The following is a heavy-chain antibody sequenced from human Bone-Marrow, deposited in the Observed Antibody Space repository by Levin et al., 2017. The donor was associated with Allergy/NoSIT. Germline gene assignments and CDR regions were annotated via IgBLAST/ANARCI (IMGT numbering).Heavy chain of an antibody. CDR3: AGHGEYSFGHYFFDS. D-gene: IGHD3-3*01. CDR2: VAYSGTT. Sequence: PSETLSLTCTVSGGSISSSTYYWGWIRQAPGKGLEWIGCVAYSGTTYYNSSLKSRATTSEDTANNQFLLKLSLVAAPDTAVYYCAGHGEYSFGHYFFDSWGPGTLVSVSS. CDR1: GGSISSSTYY. J-gene: IGHJ4*02. V-gene: IGHV4-39*01.